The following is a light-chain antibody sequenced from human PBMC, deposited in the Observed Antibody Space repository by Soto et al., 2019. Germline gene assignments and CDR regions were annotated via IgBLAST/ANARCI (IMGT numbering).Light chain of an antibody. CDR2: DAS. Sequence: DIVLTQSPATLSLSPGDRATLSCRGSQSVSSYLAWYQQKPGQAPRLLIYDASNRATGIPARFSGSGSGTDFTLTISSLEPEDFAVYYCQQSSNWPTITFGQGTRLEIK. V-gene: IGKV3-11*01. CDR3: QQSSNWPTIT. CDR1: QSVSSY. J-gene: IGKJ5*01.